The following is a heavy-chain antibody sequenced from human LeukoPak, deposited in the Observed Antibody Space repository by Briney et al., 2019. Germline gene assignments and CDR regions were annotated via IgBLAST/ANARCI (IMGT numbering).Heavy chain of an antibody. J-gene: IGHJ4*02. Sequence: GGSLRLSCAGSEFTFSSYSMNWVRQAPGKGLEWVAFIRSDGYHTYYTDSVKGRFIITRDNFKNTLYLQMNSLRLEDMAVYYCAKPSGSGVDYWGRGTRVTVSS. D-gene: IGHD1-26*01. CDR3: AKPSGSGVDY. CDR2: IRSDGYHT. CDR1: EFTFSSYS. V-gene: IGHV3-30*02.